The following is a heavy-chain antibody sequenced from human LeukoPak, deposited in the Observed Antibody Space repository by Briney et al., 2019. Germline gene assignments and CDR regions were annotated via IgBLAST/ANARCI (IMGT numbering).Heavy chain of an antibody. CDR2: ISSSSSTI. V-gene: IGHV3-48*04. D-gene: IGHD5-24*01. J-gene: IGHJ4*02. Sequence: PGGSLRLSCAAPGSTFSSYSMNWVRQAPGKGLEWVSYISSSSSTIYYADSVKGRFAISKDNAKNSLYLQMNNLRAEDTAMYYCARDADGYEDWGQGTLVIVSS. CDR1: GSTFSSYS. CDR3: ARDADGYED.